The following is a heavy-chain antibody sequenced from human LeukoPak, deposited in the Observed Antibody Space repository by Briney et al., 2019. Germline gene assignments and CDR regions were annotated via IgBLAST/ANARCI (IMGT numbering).Heavy chain of an antibody. D-gene: IGHD3-22*01. V-gene: IGHV3-7*01. CDR2: IKQDGSEK. CDR1: GFTFSSYW. J-gene: IGHJ6*03. Sequence: GGSLRLSCAASGFTFSSYWMSWVRQAPGKGLEWVANIKQDGSEKYYVDSVKGRFTISRDNAKNSLYLQMNSLRAEDTAVYYCARDMNYYDSSGYPTYYMDVWGKGTTVTISS. CDR3: ARDMNYYDSSGYPTYYMDV.